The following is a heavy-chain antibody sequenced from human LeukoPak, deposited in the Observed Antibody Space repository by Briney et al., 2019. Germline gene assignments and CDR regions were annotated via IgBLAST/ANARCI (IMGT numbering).Heavy chain of an antibody. Sequence: GGSLRLSCAASGFTFDDYAMHWVRQAPGKGLEWVSGISWNSGSIGYADSVKGRFTISRDNAKNPLYLQMNSLRAEDTALYYCAKDIGYYYDSSGSLDAFDIWGQGTMVTVSS. CDR2: ISWNSGSI. V-gene: IGHV3-9*01. CDR1: GFTFDDYA. D-gene: IGHD3-22*01. J-gene: IGHJ3*02. CDR3: AKDIGYYYDSSGSLDAFDI.